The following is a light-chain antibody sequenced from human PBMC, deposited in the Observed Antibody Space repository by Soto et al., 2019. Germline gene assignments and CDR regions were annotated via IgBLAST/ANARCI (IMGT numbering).Light chain of an antibody. CDR1: QGVAND. J-gene: IGKJ2*03. V-gene: IGKV3-15*01. Sequence: DIVMTQSPATLSVSPGERLTLSCRASQGVANDLAWYQQRPGQPPRLLIYGASTGATGIPARFSGSGSGTEFTLTISSLQSEDFAVYFCLQYNNWPPGYSFGQGTKLEIK. CDR2: GAS. CDR3: LQYNNWPPGYS.